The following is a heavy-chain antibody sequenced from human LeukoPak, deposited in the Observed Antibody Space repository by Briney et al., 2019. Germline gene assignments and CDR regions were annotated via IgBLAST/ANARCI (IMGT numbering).Heavy chain of an antibody. CDR2: ISYDGSNK. Sequence: GGSLRPSCAASGFTFSSYAMHWVRQAPGKGLEWVAVISYDGSNKYYADSVKGRFTISRDNSKNTLYLQMNSLRAEDTAVYYCARDRYYDSSGYPYWGQGTLVTVSS. CDR3: ARDRYYDSSGYPY. V-gene: IGHV3-30*14. D-gene: IGHD3-22*01. CDR1: GFTFSSYA. J-gene: IGHJ4*02.